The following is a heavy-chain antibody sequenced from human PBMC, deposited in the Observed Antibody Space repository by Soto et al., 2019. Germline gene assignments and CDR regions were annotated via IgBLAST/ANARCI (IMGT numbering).Heavy chain of an antibody. Sequence: QVQLQQWGAGLLKPSETLSLTCAVYGGSFSGYYWSWIRQPPGKGLEWIGEINHSGSTNYNPSLKXXGXIXXDTSKNQFSLKLSSVTAADTAVYYCARGGRRSMDVWGQGTTVTVSS. V-gene: IGHV4-34*01. CDR2: INHSGST. CDR1: GGSFSGYY. CDR3: ARGGRRSMDV. J-gene: IGHJ6*02.